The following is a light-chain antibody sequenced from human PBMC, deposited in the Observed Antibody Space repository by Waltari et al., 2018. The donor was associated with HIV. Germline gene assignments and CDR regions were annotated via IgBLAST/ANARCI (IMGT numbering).Light chain of an antibody. CDR3: CSYAGNTIYVV. CDR2: EGY. V-gene: IGLV2-23*01. J-gene: IGLJ2*01. CDR1: SNNFGNYNL. Sequence: QSALTQPASVSGSLGLSITISCTGTSNNFGNYNLVYWYQQHPGKAPRLIISEGYKRPSGVSNRFSGSKSGNTASLTISGLQAEDEADYYCCSYAGNTIYVVFGGGTKVTVL.